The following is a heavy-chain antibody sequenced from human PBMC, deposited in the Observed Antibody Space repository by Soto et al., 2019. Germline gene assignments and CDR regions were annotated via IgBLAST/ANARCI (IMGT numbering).Heavy chain of an antibody. CDR2: IYHGLSI. D-gene: IGHD3-16*01. J-gene: IGHJ4*02. Sequence: SETLCLTCAVYSGSFSGYYWSWIRQPPGKGLEWIGEIYHGLSIVYNPSLKSRVTISGDSSKNQFSLKLSSVTAADTAVYYCARHGGYYFDYWGQGTLVTVSS. V-gene: IGHV4-34*01. CDR1: SGSFSGYY. CDR3: ARHGGYYFDY.